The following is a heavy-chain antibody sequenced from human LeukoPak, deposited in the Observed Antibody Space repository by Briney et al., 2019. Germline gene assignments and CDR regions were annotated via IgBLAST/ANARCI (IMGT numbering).Heavy chain of an antibody. Sequence: GGSLRLSCAASGFTFSSYGMHWVRQAPGKGLEWVAVISYDGSNKYYADSVKGRFTISRDNSKNTLYLQMNSLRAEDTAVYYCAKLVLVATMTDDAFDIWDEGTMVTVSS. CDR2: ISYDGSNK. D-gene: IGHD5-12*01. CDR1: GFTFSSYG. J-gene: IGHJ3*02. CDR3: AKLVLVATMTDDAFDI. V-gene: IGHV3-30*18.